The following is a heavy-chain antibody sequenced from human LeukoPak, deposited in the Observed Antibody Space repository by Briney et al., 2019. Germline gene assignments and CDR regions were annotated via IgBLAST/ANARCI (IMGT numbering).Heavy chain of an antibody. V-gene: IGHV4-59*08. CDR3: ARPAVAASGDYHYMDV. CDR2: IYYSGST. J-gene: IGHJ6*03. CDR1: GVSISSYY. D-gene: IGHD6-19*01. Sequence: PSETLSLTCTVSGVSISSYYWSWIRQPPGKGLEWIGYIYYSGSTNYNPSLKSRVTISVDTSKNQFSLKLSSVTAADTAVYYCARPAVAASGDYHYMDVWGKGTSVTVSS.